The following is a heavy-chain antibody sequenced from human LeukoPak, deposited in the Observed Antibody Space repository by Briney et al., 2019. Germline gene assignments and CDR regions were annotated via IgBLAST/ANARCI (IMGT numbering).Heavy chain of an antibody. D-gene: IGHD3-3*01. CDR3: ARGFTIFGVVIIGEAFDI. Sequence: SETLSLTCTVSGGSISSYYWGWIRQPAGKGLEWIGRIYTSGSTNYNPSLKSRVTMSVDTSKNQFSLKLSSVTAADTAVYYCARGFTIFGVVIIGEAFDIWGQGTMVTVSS. J-gene: IGHJ3*02. V-gene: IGHV4-4*07. CDR2: IYTSGST. CDR1: GGSISSYY.